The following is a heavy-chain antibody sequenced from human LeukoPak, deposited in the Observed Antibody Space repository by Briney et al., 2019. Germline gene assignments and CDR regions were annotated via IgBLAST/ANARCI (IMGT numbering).Heavy chain of an antibody. Sequence: ASVKVSCKASGGTFSSYAISWVRQAPGQGLEWMGGIIPIFGTANCAQKFQGRVTITADESTSTAYMELSSLRSEDTAVYYCARDSTGWSADYWGQGTLATVSS. J-gene: IGHJ4*02. CDR1: GGTFSSYA. V-gene: IGHV1-69*13. CDR2: IIPIFGTA. CDR3: ARDSTGWSADY. D-gene: IGHD6-19*01.